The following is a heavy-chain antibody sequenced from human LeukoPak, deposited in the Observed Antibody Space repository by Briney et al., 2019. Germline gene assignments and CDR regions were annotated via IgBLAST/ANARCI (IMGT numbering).Heavy chain of an antibody. Sequence: SETLSLTCTVSGGSISSYYWSWIRQPPGKGLEWIGYIYYSGSTNYNPSLKSRVTISVDTSRNQFSLKLSSVTAADTAAYYCATTGGGGARYFYYYMDVWGNGTTVTVSS. D-gene: IGHD3-16*01. V-gene: IGHV4-59*01. J-gene: IGHJ6*03. CDR3: ATTGGGGARYFYYYMDV. CDR1: GGSISSYY. CDR2: IYYSGST.